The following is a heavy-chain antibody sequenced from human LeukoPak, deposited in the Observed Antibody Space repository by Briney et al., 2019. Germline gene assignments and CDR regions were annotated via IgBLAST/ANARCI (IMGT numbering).Heavy chain of an antibody. CDR3: AREGYYFDY. V-gene: IGHV4-39*07. Sequence: SETLSLTCTVSGGSISSSSYYWGWIRQPPGKGLEWIGGIYYSGSTYYNPSLKSQVTISVDTSKNQFSLKLSSVTAADTAVYYCAREGYYFDYWGQGTLVTVSS. J-gene: IGHJ4*02. CDR2: IYYSGST. CDR1: GGSISSSSYY.